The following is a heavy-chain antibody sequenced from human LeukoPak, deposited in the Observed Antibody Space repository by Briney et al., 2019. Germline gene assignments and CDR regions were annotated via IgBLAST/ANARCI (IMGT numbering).Heavy chain of an antibody. Sequence: SETLSLTCTASGGSISSYYWSWIRQPPGKGLEWIGYIYYSGSTNYNPSLKSRVTISVDTSKNQFSLKLSSVTAADTAVYYCARVVSSSHDYWGQGTLVTVSS. CDR2: IYYSGST. CDR3: ARVVSSSHDY. J-gene: IGHJ4*02. D-gene: IGHD6-6*01. V-gene: IGHV4-59*01. CDR1: GGSISSYY.